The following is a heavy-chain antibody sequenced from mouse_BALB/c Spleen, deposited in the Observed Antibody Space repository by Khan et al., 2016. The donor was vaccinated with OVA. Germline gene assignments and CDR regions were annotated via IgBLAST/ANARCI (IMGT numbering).Heavy chain of an antibody. Sequence: QVQLQQSGAELVKPGASVKLSCKASGYTFTSHYMYWVKQRPGQGLEWIGDINPSNGDTYFNEKFKNKATLTVDKSSSTTYMQLSSLTSEDSAVYYCTRGGYGGFASWGQGTLVTVSA. CDR3: TRGGYGGFAS. D-gene: IGHD2-2*01. J-gene: IGHJ3*01. CDR2: INPSNGDT. V-gene: IGHV1-53*01. CDR1: GYTFTSHY.